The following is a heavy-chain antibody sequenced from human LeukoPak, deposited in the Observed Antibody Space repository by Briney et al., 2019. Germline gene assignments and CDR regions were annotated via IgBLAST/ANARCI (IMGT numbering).Heavy chain of an antibody. CDR1: GGSISSSNW. D-gene: IGHD2-15*01. J-gene: IGHJ6*04. V-gene: IGHV4-4*02. CDR3: ARGGGDIVVVVAAIGSYYGMDV. CDR2: IYHSGST. Sequence: PSETLSLTCAVSGGSISSSNWWSWVRQPPGEGLEWIGEIYHSGSTNYNPSLKSRVTISVDKSKNPFSLKLSSVTAADTAVYYCARGGGDIVVVVAAIGSYYGMDVWGKGTTVTVSS.